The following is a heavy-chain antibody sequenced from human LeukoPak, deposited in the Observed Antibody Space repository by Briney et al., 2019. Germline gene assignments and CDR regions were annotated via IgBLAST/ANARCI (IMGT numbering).Heavy chain of an antibody. J-gene: IGHJ4*02. CDR2: IKQDGSEK. Sequence: GGSLRLSCAASKFSFSSYWMNWVRQAPGEGLEWVANIKQDGSEKNYVDSVKGRFTISRDNPKNSLYLQMNSLRAEDTAVHYCARSRNYYDSSGYLPSDYWGQGTLVTVSS. D-gene: IGHD3-22*01. CDR1: KFSFSSYW. CDR3: ARSRNYYDSSGYLPSDY. V-gene: IGHV3-7*01.